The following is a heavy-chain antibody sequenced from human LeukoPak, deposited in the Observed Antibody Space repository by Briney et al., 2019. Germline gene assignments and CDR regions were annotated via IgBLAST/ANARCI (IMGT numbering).Heavy chain of an antibody. CDR2: MNPNSGNT. D-gene: IGHD2-15*01. Sequence: ASVKVSCKASGYTFTNYDINWVRQATGQGLEWMGWMNPNSGNTGYAQKFQGRVTITRNTSISTAYMELSSLRSEDTAVYYCARGHIVVNDAFDIWGQGTMVTVSS. CDR3: ARGHIVVNDAFDI. V-gene: IGHV1-8*03. CDR1: GYTFTNYD. J-gene: IGHJ3*02.